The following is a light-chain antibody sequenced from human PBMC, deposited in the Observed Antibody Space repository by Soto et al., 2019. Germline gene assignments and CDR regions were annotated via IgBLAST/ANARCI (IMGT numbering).Light chain of an antibody. V-gene: IGLV1-44*01. CDR2: SNN. J-gene: IGLJ1*01. CDR3: AAWDDSLNGDV. CDR1: SSNIGINT. Sequence: QPVLTQPPSASGTPGQRVTISCSGSSSNIGINTVSWYQQIPGTAPQLLIYSNNQRPSGVPDRFSGSKSGTSASLAISGLQSEDETDYYCAAWDDSLNGDVFGTGTKLTVL.